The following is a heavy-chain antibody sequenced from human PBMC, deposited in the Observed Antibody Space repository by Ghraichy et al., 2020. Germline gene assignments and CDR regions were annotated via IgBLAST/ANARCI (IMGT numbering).Heavy chain of an antibody. CDR1: GFTFSSYA. D-gene: IGHD6-19*01. Sequence: LSLTCAASGFTFSSYAMSWVRQAPGKGLEWVSAISGSGGSTYYADSVKGRFTISRDNSKNTLYLQMNSLRAEDTAVYYCAKDLGSSGWYYWDYWGQGTLVTVSS. V-gene: IGHV3-23*01. CDR2: ISGSGGST. J-gene: IGHJ4*02. CDR3: AKDLGSSGWYYWDY.